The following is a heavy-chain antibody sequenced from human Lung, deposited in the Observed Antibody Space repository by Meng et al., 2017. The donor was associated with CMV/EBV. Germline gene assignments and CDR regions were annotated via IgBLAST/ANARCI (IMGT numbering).Heavy chain of an antibody. CDR2: IEDNGSGV. V-gene: IGHV3-7*01. CDR3: YMGHGSGA. D-gene: IGHD1-26*01. Sequence: GESLKISCAASGFTFSNFWMNWVRQAPGKGLEWVANIEDNGSGVYYVDSVKGRFTISRDNARNALYLQMDSLRVEDTAVYYCYMGHGSGAWGQGTLVTVSS. CDR1: GFTFSNFW. J-gene: IGHJ5*02.